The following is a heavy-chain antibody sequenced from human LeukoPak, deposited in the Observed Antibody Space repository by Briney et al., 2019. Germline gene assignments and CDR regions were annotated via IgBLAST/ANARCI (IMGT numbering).Heavy chain of an antibody. J-gene: IGHJ4*02. CDR3: AKSEQLWLHYLDY. V-gene: IGHV3-9*01. CDR2: ISWNSGSI. Sequence: GGSLRLSCAASGFTFDDYAMHWVRQAPGKGLEWVSGISWNSGSIGYADSVKGRFTISRDNAKNSLYLQMNSLRAEDTALYYCAKSEQLWLHYLDYWGQGTLVTVSS. D-gene: IGHD5-18*01. CDR1: GFTFDDYA.